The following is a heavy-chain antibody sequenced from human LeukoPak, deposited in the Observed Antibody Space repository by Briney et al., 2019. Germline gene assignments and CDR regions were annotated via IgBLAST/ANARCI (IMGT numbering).Heavy chain of an antibody. CDR1: GYPFSGYA. Sequence: PGGSLRLSCAVSGYPFSGYAMSWVRQAPGKGLEWVSVISGSGDNTYYADFVEGRFTISRDKSKDTLYLQMNSLRADDTAVYYCAKSWKAFGVSIMPDGFNNWGQGTLVTLSS. J-gene: IGHJ4*02. CDR3: AKSWKAFGVSIMPDGFNN. V-gene: IGHV3-23*01. D-gene: IGHD3-3*01. CDR2: ISGSGDNT.